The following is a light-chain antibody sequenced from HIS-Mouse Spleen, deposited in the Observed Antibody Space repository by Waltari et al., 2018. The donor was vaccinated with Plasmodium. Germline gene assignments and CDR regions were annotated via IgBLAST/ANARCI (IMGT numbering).Light chain of an antibody. CDR1: SSDVGSYNL. J-gene: IGLJ3*02. Sequence: QSALTQPASVSGSPGQSITISCTGTSSDVGSYNLVSWYQQHPGKAPNLMIYEGSKRPLGVSNRVSGSKAGNTASLTISGLQAEDEADYYCCSYAGSSTNWVFGGGTKLTVL. V-gene: IGLV2-23*01. CDR2: EGS. CDR3: CSYAGSSTNWV.